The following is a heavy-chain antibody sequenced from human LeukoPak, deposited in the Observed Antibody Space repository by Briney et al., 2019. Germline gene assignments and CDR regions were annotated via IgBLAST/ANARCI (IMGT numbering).Heavy chain of an antibody. CDR2: IYYSGST. Sequence: SETLSLTCTVSGGSISSYYWSWIRQPPGKGLEWIGYIYYSGSTNYNPSLKSRVTISVDTSKNQFSLKLSSVTAADTAVYYCARTPYYGILTGYYPFDYWGQGTLVTVSS. V-gene: IGHV4-59*01. D-gene: IGHD3-9*01. J-gene: IGHJ4*02. CDR1: GGSISSYY. CDR3: ARTPYYGILTGYYPFDY.